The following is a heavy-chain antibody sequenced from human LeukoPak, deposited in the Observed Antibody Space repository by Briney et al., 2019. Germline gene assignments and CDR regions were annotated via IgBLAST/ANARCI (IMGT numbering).Heavy chain of an antibody. CDR1: GGSISRYY. V-gene: IGHV4-59*12. CDR2: LYYSGST. J-gene: IGHJ5*02. D-gene: IGHD2-2*02. Sequence: PSETLSLTCTVSGGSISRYYWSWIRQPPGKGLEWMGYLYYSGSTNYNPSLKSRVTISVDTSKTQFSLKLSSVTAADTAVYYCASGPGGPAAISSWFDPWGQGTLVTVSS. CDR3: ASGPGGPAAISSWFDP.